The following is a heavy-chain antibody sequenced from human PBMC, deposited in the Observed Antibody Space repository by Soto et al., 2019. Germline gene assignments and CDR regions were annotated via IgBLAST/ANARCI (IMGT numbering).Heavy chain of an antibody. V-gene: IGHV3-23*01. CDR3: ARGLGYCSSTSCYIWFDY. Sequence: GGSLRLSCAASGFTFSTYDMSWVRQAPGKGLEWVSAISGSGGSTYYADPVKGRFTISRDNSKNTLYLQMNSLRAEDTAVHYCARGLGYCSSTSCYIWFDYWGQGTLVTVSS. CDR2: ISGSGGST. J-gene: IGHJ4*02. D-gene: IGHD2-2*02. CDR1: GFTFSTYD.